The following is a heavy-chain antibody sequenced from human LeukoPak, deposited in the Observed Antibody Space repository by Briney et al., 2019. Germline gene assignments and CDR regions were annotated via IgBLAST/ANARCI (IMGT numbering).Heavy chain of an antibody. Sequence: GGSLRLSCAASGFTFSSYGMHWVRQAPGKGLEWVAVIWYDGSNKYYADSVKGRFTISRDNSKNTLYLQMNSLRAKDTAVYYCARDGKYCSSITCYTGNWFDPWGQGTLVTVSS. CDR3: ARDGKYCSSITCYTGNWFDP. CDR2: IWYDGSNK. V-gene: IGHV3-33*01. D-gene: IGHD2-2*02. CDR1: GFTFSSYG. J-gene: IGHJ5*02.